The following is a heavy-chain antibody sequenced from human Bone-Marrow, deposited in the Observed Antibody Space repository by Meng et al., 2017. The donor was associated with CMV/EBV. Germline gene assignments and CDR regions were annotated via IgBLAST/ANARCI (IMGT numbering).Heavy chain of an antibody. Sequence: SETLSLTCTVSAGSISSSSYYWGWIRQPPGKGLEWIGSIYYSGSTYYNPSLKSRVTISVDTSKNQFSLKLSSVTAADTAVYYCARDVRDRFDPWGQGTLVTVSS. CDR1: AGSISSSSYY. CDR3: ARDVRDRFDP. J-gene: IGHJ5*02. CDR2: IYYSGST. V-gene: IGHV4-39*07.